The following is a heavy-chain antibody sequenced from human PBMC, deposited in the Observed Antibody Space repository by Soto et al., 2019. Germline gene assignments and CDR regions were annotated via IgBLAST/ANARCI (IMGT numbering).Heavy chain of an antibody. Sequence: EVQLVESGGGLIQPGGSLRLSCAASGFTFSVYWMHWVRQGPEKGLMWVSRINSEGSDAVYADSVKGRFTISRDNTKNTLYLQMNSLRVEDTAVYYCARDPLYYGAGLDDWGQGTPVTVSS. CDR2: INSEGSDA. V-gene: IGHV3-74*01. CDR3: ARDPLYYGAGLDD. D-gene: IGHD3-3*01. J-gene: IGHJ4*02. CDR1: GFTFSVYW.